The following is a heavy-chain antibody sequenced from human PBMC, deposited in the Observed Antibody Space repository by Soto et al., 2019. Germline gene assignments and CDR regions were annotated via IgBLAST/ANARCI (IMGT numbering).Heavy chain of an antibody. J-gene: IGHJ6*02. CDR2: IYYSGST. V-gene: IGHV4-59*01. CDR1: GGSMSSYY. CDR3: ARRGYGPGFPYYSGMDV. Sequence: QVQLQESGPGLVKPSETLSLTCTVSGGSMSSYYWSWIRQPPGKGLEWIGYIYYSGSTNYNPSLTSRVTMSVXXPXNXXSLKLSSVTAADTAVYYCARRGYGPGFPYYSGMDVWGQGTTVTVSS. D-gene: IGHD3-10*01.